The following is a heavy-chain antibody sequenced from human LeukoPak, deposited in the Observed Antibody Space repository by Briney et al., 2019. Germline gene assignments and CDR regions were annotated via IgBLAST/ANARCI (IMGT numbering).Heavy chain of an antibody. CDR3: ARGYSSTYGRFDP. CDR2: INHSGST. V-gene: IGHV4-34*01. CDR1: GGSFSGYY. J-gene: IGHJ5*02. D-gene: IGHD1-26*01. Sequence: SETLSLTCAVYGGSFSGYYWSWIRQPPGKGLEWIGEINHSGSTNYNPSLKSRVTISVDTSKNQFSLKLTSVTAADTAVYFCARGYSSTYGRFDPWGQGTLVTVSS.